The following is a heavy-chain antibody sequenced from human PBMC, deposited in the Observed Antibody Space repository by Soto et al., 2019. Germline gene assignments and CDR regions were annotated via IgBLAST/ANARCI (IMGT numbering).Heavy chain of an antibody. CDR3: ARLSGYSYGSTGTYYYYYGMDV. D-gene: IGHD5-18*01. CDR2: INAGNGNT. J-gene: IGHJ6*02. Sequence: GASVKVSCKASGYTFTSYAMHWVRQAPGQRLEWMGWINAGNGNTKYSQKFQGRVTITRDTSASTAYMELSSLRSEDTAVYYCARLSGYSYGSTGTYYYYYGMDVWGQGTTVTVSS. CDR1: GYTFTSYA. V-gene: IGHV1-3*01.